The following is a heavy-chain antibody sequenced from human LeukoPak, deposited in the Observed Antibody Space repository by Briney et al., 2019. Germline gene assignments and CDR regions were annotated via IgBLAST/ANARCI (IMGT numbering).Heavy chain of an antibody. CDR2: IYHSGST. Sequence: SETLSLTCAVSGGSISSGGYSWSWIRQPPGKGLEWIGYIYHSGSTYYNPSLKSRVTISVDRSKNQFSLKLSSVTAADTAVYYCATSKTGGFDAFDIWGQGTMVTVSS. V-gene: IGHV4-30-2*01. CDR3: ATSKTGGFDAFDI. J-gene: IGHJ3*02. D-gene: IGHD7-27*01. CDR1: GGSISSGGYS.